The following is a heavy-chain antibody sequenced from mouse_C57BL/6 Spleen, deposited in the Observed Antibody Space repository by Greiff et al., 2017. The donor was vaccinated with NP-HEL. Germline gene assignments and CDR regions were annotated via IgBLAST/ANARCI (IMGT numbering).Heavy chain of an antibody. V-gene: IGHV3-6*01. J-gene: IGHJ3*01. D-gene: IGHD2-3*01. CDR1: GYSITSGYY. CDR3: ATEGDGYYEEFAD. Sequence: VQLKESGPGLVKPSQSLSLTCSVTGYSITSGYYWNWIRQFPGNKLEWMGYIRYDGSNNYNPSLKNRISITRDTSKNQFFLKLQSMTTEYTATYYCATEGDGYYEEFADWGQGTMVTVSA. CDR2: IRYDGSN.